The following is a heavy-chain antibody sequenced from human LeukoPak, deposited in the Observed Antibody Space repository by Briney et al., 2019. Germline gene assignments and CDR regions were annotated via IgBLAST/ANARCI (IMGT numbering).Heavy chain of an antibody. Sequence: ASVKVSCKASGYTFTGYYMHWVRQAPGQGLEWMGWINPNSGGTNYAQKFQGRVTMTRDTSISTAYMELSRLRSDDTAVYYCARSGDYYDSSGFAGGYFQHWGQGTLVTVSS. J-gene: IGHJ1*01. D-gene: IGHD3-22*01. CDR2: INPNSGGT. CDR3: ARSGDYYDSSGFAGGYFQH. CDR1: GYTFTGYY. V-gene: IGHV1-2*02.